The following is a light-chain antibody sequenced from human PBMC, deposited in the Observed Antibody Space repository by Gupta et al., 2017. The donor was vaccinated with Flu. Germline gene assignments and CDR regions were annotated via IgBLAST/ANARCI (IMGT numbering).Light chain of an antibody. CDR2: EDR. Sequence: FLLTQPHSVSESPGKTITISCTRSSGSIGSDYVVWFQKRPGSSPTSVIYEDRQRPSGVPDRFSGSIERSSNSASLTISGREAEDEDDYYCQAHDGTTLVLGGGTKLTVL. CDR3: QAHDGTTLV. V-gene: IGLV6-57*01. J-gene: IGLJ3*02. CDR1: SGSIGSDY.